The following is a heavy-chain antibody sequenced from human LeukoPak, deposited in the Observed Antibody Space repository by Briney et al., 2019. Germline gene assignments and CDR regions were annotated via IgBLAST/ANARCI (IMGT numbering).Heavy chain of an antibody. D-gene: IGHD2-21*02. CDR1: GYTFISYG. V-gene: IGHV1-18*01. Sequence: ASVKVSCKASGYTFISYGISWVRQAPGQGLEWMGWISGYNGNTNYAQNLRGRVTMTTDTSTSTAYMELRSLRSDDTAVYYCARGLGVVTAQSEQPKPRYFDLWGRGTQVTVSS. J-gene: IGHJ2*01. CDR3: ARGLGVVTAQSEQPKPRYFDL. CDR2: ISGYNGNT.